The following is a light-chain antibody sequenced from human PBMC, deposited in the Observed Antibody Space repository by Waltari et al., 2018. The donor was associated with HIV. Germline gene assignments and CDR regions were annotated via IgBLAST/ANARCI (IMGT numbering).Light chain of an antibody. CDR1: SGYSVYE. CDR3: GADHGSGSNFVLV. J-gene: IGLJ2*01. Sequence: QPVLTQPPSASASLGASVTLTCTLSSGYSVYEVEWYQQRPGKGPRFVMRVGTGGIVGSKGDGIPERFSVWGEGLKRFLTIKNVQEEDESDFHCGADHGSGSNFVLVFGGGTKLTVL. CDR2: VGTGGIVG. V-gene: IGLV9-49*01.